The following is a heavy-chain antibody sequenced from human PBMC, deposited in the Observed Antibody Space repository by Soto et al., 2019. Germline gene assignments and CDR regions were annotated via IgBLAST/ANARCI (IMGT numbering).Heavy chain of an antibody. V-gene: IGHV4-31*03. CDR1: GGSISSGGYY. CDR2: IYYSGST. J-gene: IGHJ6*02. D-gene: IGHD2-2*01. Sequence: PSETLSLTCTVSGGSISSGGYYWNWIRQHPGKGLEWIGYIYYSGSTYYNPSLKSRVTISVDTSKNQFSLKLSSVTAADTAVYYCARKPNIVVVPAAIMRSGEGMDVWGQGTTVTVSS. CDR3: ARKPNIVVVPAAIMRSGEGMDV.